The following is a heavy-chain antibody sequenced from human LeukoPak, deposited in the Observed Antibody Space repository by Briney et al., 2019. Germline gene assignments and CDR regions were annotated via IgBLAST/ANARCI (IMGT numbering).Heavy chain of an antibody. CDR3: AREGGDDLFDY. D-gene: IGHD3-16*01. CDR1: GFTFSSYS. V-gene: IGHV3-7*03. Sequence: GGSLRLSCAASGFTFSSYSMSWVRQAPGKGLEWVANIKQDGSEKNYLGSVKGGFTIARDNAKNSLYLQMNSLRSEDTAVYYCAREGGDDLFDYWGQGTLVTVSS. J-gene: IGHJ4*02. CDR2: IKQDGSEK.